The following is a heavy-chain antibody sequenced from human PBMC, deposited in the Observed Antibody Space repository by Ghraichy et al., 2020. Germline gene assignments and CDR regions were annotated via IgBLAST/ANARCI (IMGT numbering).Heavy chain of an antibody. V-gene: IGHV3-21*01. CDR2: ISSSSTYI. CDR1: GFSFSTYS. Sequence: GESLNISCAASGFSFSTYSMSWVRQAPGKGLEWVSSISSSSTYIDYADSVKGRFTISRDNAKNSLYLQMNSLRADDTAGYYCARDRGSGWLGAEYFQHWGQGALVTVSS. D-gene: IGHD6-19*01. CDR3: ARDRGSGWLGAEYFQH. J-gene: IGHJ1*01.